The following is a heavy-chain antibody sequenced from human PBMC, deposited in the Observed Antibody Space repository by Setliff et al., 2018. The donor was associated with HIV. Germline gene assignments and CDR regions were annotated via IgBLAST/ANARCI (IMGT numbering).Heavy chain of an antibody. V-gene: IGHV3-74*01. CDR1: GFDFSNYW. J-gene: IGHJ6*02. Sequence: PVGSLSLSCAAAGFDFSNYWIHWVRQVAGKGLVWVLHIDTDGSRTAFADSVKGRFTISRDNTKNTVYLQMDSLRAEDTAVYYCARAAYYNGLDVWGQGTTVTVSS. CDR2: IDTDGSRT. CDR3: ARAAYYNGLDV. D-gene: IGHD3-10*01.